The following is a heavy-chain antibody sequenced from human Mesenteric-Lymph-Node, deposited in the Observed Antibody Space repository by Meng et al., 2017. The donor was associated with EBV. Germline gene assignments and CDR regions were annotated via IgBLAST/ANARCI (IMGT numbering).Heavy chain of an antibody. CDR2: IYYSGST. V-gene: IGHV4-39*07. J-gene: IGHJ4*02. Sequence: HLLLQESGPGLVKPSETLSLTCTVSGGSISSSSYYWGWIRQPPGKGLEWIGSIYYSGSTYYNPSLKSRVTISVDTSKNQFSLKLSSVTAADTAVYYCATSSLTVDYWGQGTLVTVSS. CDR1: GGSISSSSYY. CDR3: ATSSLTVDY.